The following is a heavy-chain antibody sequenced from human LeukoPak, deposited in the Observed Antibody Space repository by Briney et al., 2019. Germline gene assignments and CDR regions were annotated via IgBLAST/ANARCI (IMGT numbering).Heavy chain of an antibody. CDR3: ARDNTRSGSYYPAEYFQH. D-gene: IGHD1-26*01. V-gene: IGHV1-69*04. CDR2: IISILGIA. Sequence: GASVKVSCKASGGTFSSYAISWVRQAPGQGLEWMGRIISILGIANYAQKFQGRVTITADKSTSTAYMELSSLRSEDTAVYYCARDNTRSGSYYPAEYFQHWGQGTLVTVSS. J-gene: IGHJ1*01. CDR1: GGTFSSYA.